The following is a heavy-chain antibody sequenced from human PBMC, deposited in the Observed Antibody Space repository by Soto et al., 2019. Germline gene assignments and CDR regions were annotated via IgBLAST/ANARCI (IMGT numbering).Heavy chain of an antibody. CDR1: GFTFRSYG. CDR3: AKWEDRGYGFAFDY. CDR2: ISYDGSNE. D-gene: IGHD1-26*01. J-gene: IGHJ4*02. Sequence: QVQLVESGGGVVKPGRSLRLSCAASGFTFRSYGMHWVRQTPGKGLEWVAGISYDGSNEYYAASVKGRFTISRDNSKNTLYLQTDSLKTEDRAVYYCAKWEDRGYGFAFDYWGQGTLVTVSS. V-gene: IGHV3-30*18.